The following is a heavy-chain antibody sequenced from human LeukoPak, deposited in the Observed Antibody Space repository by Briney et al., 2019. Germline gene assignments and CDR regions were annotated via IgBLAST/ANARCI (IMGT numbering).Heavy chain of an antibody. V-gene: IGHV4-30-4*01. CDR3: ARTSLHYYYYYMDV. J-gene: IGHJ6*03. CDR2: IYYSGST. Sequence: SQTLSLTCTVSGGSISSGDYYWSWIRQPPGKGLEWIGYIYYSGSTYYNPSLKSRVTISVDTSKNQFSLKLSSVTAADTAVYYCARTSLHYYYYYMDVWGKGTTVTVSS. CDR1: GGSISSGDYY.